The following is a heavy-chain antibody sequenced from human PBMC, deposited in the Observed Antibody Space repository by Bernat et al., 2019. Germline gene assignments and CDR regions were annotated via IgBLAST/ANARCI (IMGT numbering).Heavy chain of an antibody. J-gene: IGHJ4*02. Sequence: EVQLVESGGGLVKPGGSLRLSCAASGFTFSNAWMSWVRQAPGKGLEWVGRIKSKTDGGTTDYAAPVKGRFTISSDDSKNTLYLQMNSLKTEDTAVYYCTTDRVNIVVVPAATNFDYWGQGTLVTVSS. CDR1: GFTFSNAW. V-gene: IGHV3-15*01. CDR2: IKSKTDGGTT. D-gene: IGHD2-2*01. CDR3: TTDRVNIVVVPAATNFDY.